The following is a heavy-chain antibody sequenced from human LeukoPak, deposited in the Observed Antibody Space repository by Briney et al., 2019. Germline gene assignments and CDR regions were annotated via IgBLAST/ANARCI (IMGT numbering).Heavy chain of an antibody. CDR3: ARVVPPREWDSSSWYQFYYYYYMDV. D-gene: IGHD6-13*01. CDR1: GFTFSSYW. CDR2: IKQDGSEK. Sequence: QPGGSLRLSCAASGFTFSSYWMSWVRQAPGKGLEWVANIKQDGSEKYYVDSVKGRFTISRDNAKNSLYLQMNSLRAEDTAVYYCARVVPPREWDSSSWYQFYYYYYMDVWGKGTTVTISS. V-gene: IGHV3-7*01. J-gene: IGHJ6*03.